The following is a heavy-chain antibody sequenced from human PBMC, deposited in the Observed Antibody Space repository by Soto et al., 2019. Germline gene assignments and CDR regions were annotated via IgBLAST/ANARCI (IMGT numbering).Heavy chain of an antibody. CDR2: IYYSGST. D-gene: IGHD3-9*01. CDR3: AAHSYYDSLNGYDHQHYYFYV. Sequence: SETLSLTCTVSGGSISSYYWSWIRQPPGKGLEWIGYIYYSGSTNYNPSLKSRVTISVDTSKNQFSLKLTSVTAADTAVYYCAAHSYYDSLNGYDHQHYYFYVWGQGTLVTGSS. V-gene: IGHV4-59*01. CDR1: GGSISSYY. J-gene: IGHJ4*02.